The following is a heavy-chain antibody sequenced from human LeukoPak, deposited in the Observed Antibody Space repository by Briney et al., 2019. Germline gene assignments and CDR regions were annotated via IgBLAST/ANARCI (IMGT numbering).Heavy chain of an antibody. Sequence: KRGESLKISCKGSGYSFTSYWIGWVRQLPGKGLEWMGIIYPGDSDTRYSPSFQGQVTISADKSISTAYLQWSSLKASDTAMYYCARCLMVRGVILLDYWGQGTLVTVSS. J-gene: IGHJ4*02. D-gene: IGHD3-10*01. CDR2: IYPGDSDT. CDR1: GYSFTSYW. V-gene: IGHV5-51*01. CDR3: ARCLMVRGVILLDY.